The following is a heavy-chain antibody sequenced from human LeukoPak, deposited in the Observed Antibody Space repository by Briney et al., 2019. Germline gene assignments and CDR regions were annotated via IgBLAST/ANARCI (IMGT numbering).Heavy chain of an antibody. CDR2: IWYDGSNK. Sequence: GGSLRLSCAASGFTFSSYGMHWVRQAPGKGLEWVAVIWYDGSNKYYADSVKGRFTISRDNSKNTLYLQMNSLRAEDTAVYYCARDAHPLYGVRPLYGMDVWGQGTTVTVSS. CDR1: GFTFSSYG. V-gene: IGHV3-33*01. CDR3: ARDAHPLYGVRPLYGMDV. J-gene: IGHJ6*02. D-gene: IGHD4-17*01.